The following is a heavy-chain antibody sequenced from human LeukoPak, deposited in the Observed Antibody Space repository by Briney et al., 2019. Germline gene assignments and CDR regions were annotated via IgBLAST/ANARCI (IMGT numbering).Heavy chain of an antibody. J-gene: IGHJ4*02. V-gene: IGHV3-48*03. CDR1: GFTFSSYE. Sequence: GGSLRLSCTVSGFTFSSYEMNWVRQAPGKGLEWVSYISSGGSTIYYVDSVKGRFTISRDNAKNSLYLQMNSLRAEDTAVYYSARGDLAYSGNYRGGGYFEYWGQGTLVTVSS. CDR3: ARGDLAYSGNYRGGGYFEY. D-gene: IGHD1-26*01. CDR2: ISSGGSTI.